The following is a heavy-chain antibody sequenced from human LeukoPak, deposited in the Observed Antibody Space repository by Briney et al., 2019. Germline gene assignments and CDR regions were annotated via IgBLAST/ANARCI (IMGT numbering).Heavy chain of an antibody. Sequence: ASVKVSCKASGYTFTGYYMHWVRQAPGQGLEWMGRINPNSGGTNYAQKFQGRVTMTRDTSISTAYMELSRLRSDDTAVYYCARGGRGWLSPYYFDYWGQGTLVTVSS. CDR3: ARGGRGWLSPYYFDY. D-gene: IGHD3-22*01. CDR1: GYTFTGYY. J-gene: IGHJ4*02. CDR2: INPNSGGT. V-gene: IGHV1-2*06.